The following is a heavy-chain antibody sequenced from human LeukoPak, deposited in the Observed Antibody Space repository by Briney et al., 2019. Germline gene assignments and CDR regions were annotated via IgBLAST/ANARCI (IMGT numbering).Heavy chain of an antibody. CDR2: ISGSGGST. D-gene: IGHD3-22*01. Sequence: GGSLRLSCAASGFTFSSYAMSWVRQAPGKGLEWVSSISGSGGSTYYADSVKGRFTISRDNAKNTLNLQMNSLRAEDTAVYYCARDLGQYYDTSDNWFDPWGQGTLVTVSS. V-gene: IGHV3-23*01. CDR3: ARDLGQYYDTSDNWFDP. CDR1: GFTFSSYA. J-gene: IGHJ5*02.